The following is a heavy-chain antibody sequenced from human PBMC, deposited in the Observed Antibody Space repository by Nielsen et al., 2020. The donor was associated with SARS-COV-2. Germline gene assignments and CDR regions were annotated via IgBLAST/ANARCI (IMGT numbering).Heavy chain of an antibody. D-gene: IGHD6-13*01. J-gene: IGHJ4*02. Sequence: ASVKVSCKASGYTFTGYYMHWVRQAPGQGLEWMGRINPNSGGTNYAQKFLGRVTMTRDTSISTAYMELSRLRSDDTVVYYCARAAAGSRGFDYWGQGTLVTVSS. V-gene: IGHV1-2*05. CDR2: INPNSGGT. CDR1: GYTFTGYY. CDR3: ARAAAGSRGFDY.